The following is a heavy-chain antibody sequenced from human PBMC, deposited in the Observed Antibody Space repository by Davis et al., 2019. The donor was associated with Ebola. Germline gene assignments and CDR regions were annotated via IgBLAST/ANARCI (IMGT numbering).Heavy chain of an antibody. J-gene: IGHJ4*02. CDR3: VRASSGSYYSVFDN. D-gene: IGHD1-26*01. CDR2: NSSSGGTT. Sequence: GESLKISCITSGFTFTANSMNWARQARGKGLEWISYNSSSGGTTYYADFVQGRLTISRDNAKKSLYLQMNSLRDEDTAVYYCVRASSGSYYSVFDNWGQGSLVTVTS. CDR1: GFTFTANS. V-gene: IGHV3-48*02.